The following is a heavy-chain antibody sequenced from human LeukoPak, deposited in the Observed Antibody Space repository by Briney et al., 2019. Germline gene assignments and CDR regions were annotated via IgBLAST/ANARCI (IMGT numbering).Heavy chain of an antibody. CDR1: GYTFTSYG. CDR3: ARDCGGDCYSGSDY. D-gene: IGHD2-21*02. CDR2: ISAYNGNT. J-gene: IGHJ4*02. Sequence: ASVKVSCKASGYTFTSYGISWVRQAPGQGLEWMGWISAYNGNTNYAQKLQGRVTMTTDTSTSTAYMELRSLRPDDTAVYYCARDCGGDCYSGSDYWGQGTLVTVSS. V-gene: IGHV1-18*01.